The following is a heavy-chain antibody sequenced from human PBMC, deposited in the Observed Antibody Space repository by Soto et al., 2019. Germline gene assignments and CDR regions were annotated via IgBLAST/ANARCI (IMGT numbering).Heavy chain of an antibody. V-gene: IGHV3-53*01. D-gene: IGHD6-13*01. Sequence: GGSLRLSCAASGFTVSSNYMSWVRQAPGKGLEWVSVIYSGGSTYYADSVKGRFTISRDNSKNTLYLQMNSLIAEDTAVYYCARDQTAAGLDYCGQGTLVTVSS. CDR3: ARDQTAAGLDY. J-gene: IGHJ4*02. CDR1: GFTVSSNY. CDR2: IYSGGST.